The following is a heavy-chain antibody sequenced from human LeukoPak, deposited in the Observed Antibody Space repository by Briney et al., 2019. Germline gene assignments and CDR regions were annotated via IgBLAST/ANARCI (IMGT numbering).Heavy chain of an antibody. V-gene: IGHV4-39*01. CDR3: ARQASDYFYYYMDV. J-gene: IGHJ6*03. CDR2: IYYSGTT. Sequence: SETLSLTCTVAAGSVGSSSYYWGWIRQPPGKGLEWIGSIYYSGTTYYNPSLESRVTISEDTSKNQFSLMLRSVTAAGTAVYFCARQASDYFYYYMDVWGKGTTVTVSS. CDR1: AGSVGSSSYY.